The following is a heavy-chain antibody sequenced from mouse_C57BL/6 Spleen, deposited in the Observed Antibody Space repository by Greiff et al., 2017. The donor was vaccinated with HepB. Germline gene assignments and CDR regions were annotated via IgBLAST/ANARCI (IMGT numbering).Heavy chain of an antibody. J-gene: IGHJ4*01. V-gene: IGHV1-47*01. D-gene: IGHD2-4*01. CDR3: ARGGTYYDYDFAMDY. CDR1: GYTFTTYP. CDR2: FHPYNDDT. Sequence: QVQLQQSGAELVKPGASVKMSCKASGYTFTTYPIEWMKQNHGKSLEWIGNFHPYNDDTKYNEKFKGKATLTVEKYSSTGYLELSRLTSDDSAVYYCARGGTYYDYDFAMDYWGQGTSVTVSS.